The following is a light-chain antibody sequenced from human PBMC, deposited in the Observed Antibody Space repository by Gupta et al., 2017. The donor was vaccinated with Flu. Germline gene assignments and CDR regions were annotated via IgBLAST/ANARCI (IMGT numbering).Light chain of an antibody. V-gene: IGLV1-40*01. CDR2: DDN. CDR3: QSYDSTLSGWV. CDR1: SSNVGATYG. Sequence: QSVLTQPPSVSGAPGQRVTISCTGRSSNVGATYGVHWYQQLPGTAPKLLIYDDNNRPSGVPDRFSGSKSGTSASLAITGLQAEDEADYYCQSYDSTLSGWVFGGGTKLTVL. J-gene: IGLJ3*02.